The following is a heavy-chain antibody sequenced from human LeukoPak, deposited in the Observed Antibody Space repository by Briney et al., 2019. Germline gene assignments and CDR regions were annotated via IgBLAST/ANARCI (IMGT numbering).Heavy chain of an antibody. CDR1: GYTFTSYY. J-gene: IGHJ5*02. Sequence: ASVKVSCKASGYTFTSYYMHWVRQAPGQGLEWMGWINPNSGGTNYAQKFQGRVTMTRDTSISTAYMELSRLRSDDTAVYYCARALLWFGELFTGNWFDPWGQGTLVTVSS. CDR2: INPNSGGT. V-gene: IGHV1-2*02. D-gene: IGHD3-10*01. CDR3: ARALLWFGELFTGNWFDP.